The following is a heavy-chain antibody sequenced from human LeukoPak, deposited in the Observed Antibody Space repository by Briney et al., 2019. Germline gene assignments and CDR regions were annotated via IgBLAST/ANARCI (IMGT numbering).Heavy chain of an antibody. J-gene: IGHJ4*02. CDR2: IRSSNSSR. CDR1: GFTFSSYN. D-gene: IGHD3-10*01. CDR3: AREGGSGSYSDY. V-gene: IGHV3-48*02. Sequence: GGSLRLSCAASGFTFSSYNMNWVRQAPGKGLEWISFIRSSNSSRYYADSVKGRFTISRDNDKNSLYLQMNSLRDEDTAVYYCAREGGSGSYSDYWGQGTLVTVSS.